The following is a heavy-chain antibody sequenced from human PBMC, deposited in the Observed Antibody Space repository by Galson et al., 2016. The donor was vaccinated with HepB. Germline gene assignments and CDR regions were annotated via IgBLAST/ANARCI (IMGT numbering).Heavy chain of an antibody. D-gene: IGHD3-16*01. J-gene: IGHJ3*02. CDR2: INRDGSGT. CDR1: ESTFGNHW. V-gene: IGHV3-74*03. CDR3: ARGGTPSGLDI. Sequence: SLRLSCADSESTFGNHWVYWVRQAPGKGLVWVSKINRDGSGTAYADSVKGRFTISRDNAKNTLYLQMNSLRDEATALYFCARGGTPSGLDIWGQGTMVTVSS.